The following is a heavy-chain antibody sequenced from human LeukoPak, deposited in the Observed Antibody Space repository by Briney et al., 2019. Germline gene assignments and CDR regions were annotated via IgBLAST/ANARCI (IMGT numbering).Heavy chain of an antibody. Sequence: GGSLRLSCVASGFTFSSYAMSWVRQAPGKGLEWVSAISGSGDTTYYADSVKGRFTISRDNSKNTLYLQIYSLRVEDTAVYYCADESAAGFDHWGQGTLVSVSS. V-gene: IGHV3-23*01. D-gene: IGHD1-14*01. J-gene: IGHJ4*02. CDR2: ISGSGDTT. CDR1: GFTFSSYA. CDR3: ADESAAGFDH.